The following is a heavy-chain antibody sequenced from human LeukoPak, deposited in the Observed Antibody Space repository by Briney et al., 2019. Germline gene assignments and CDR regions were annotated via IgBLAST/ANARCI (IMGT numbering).Heavy chain of an antibody. J-gene: IGHJ4*02. D-gene: IGHD3-10*01. Sequence: GGSLRLSCAASGFTFSSYAMSWVPQAPGKGLEWVSALSGSGGSTYYADSVKGRFTISRDNSKNTLYLQMNSLRAEDTAVYYCANTISVSYYSPFDYWGQGTLVTVSS. CDR2: LSGSGGST. CDR1: GFTFSSYA. CDR3: ANTISVSYYSPFDY. V-gene: IGHV3-23*01.